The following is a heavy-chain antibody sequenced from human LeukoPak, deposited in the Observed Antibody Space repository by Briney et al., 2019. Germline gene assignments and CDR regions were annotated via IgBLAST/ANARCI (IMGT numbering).Heavy chain of an antibody. CDR3: ARDGYYDSSGYPDY. Sequence: SVKVSCKASGGTFSSYAISWVRQAPGQGLEWMGRIIPIFGTANYAQKFQGRVTITTDESTSTAYMELRSLRSDGTAVYYCARDGYYDSSGYPDYWGQGTLVTVSS. J-gene: IGHJ4*02. D-gene: IGHD3-22*01. CDR2: IIPIFGTA. V-gene: IGHV1-69*05. CDR1: GGTFSSYA.